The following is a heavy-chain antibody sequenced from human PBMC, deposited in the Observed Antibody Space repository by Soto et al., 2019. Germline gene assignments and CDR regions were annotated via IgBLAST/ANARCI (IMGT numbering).Heavy chain of an antibody. CDR1: CDSVSTISYS. J-gene: IGHJ6*01. Sequence: ASATLSLTYTVSCDSVSTISYSWGWIRQSPGRGLYWIRTIYSRENTYYSPSLLSRVTISVATSKNEFSLRLSSVTAADTAVYYCARLNGYSISTNCHGYYGMGVWGQGPTGTVSS. CDR2: IYSRENT. D-gene: IGHD2-2*03. V-gene: IGHV4-39*01. CDR3: ARLNGYSISTNCHGYYGMGV.